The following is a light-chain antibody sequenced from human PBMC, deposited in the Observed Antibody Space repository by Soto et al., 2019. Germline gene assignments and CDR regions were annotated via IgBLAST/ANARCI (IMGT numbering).Light chain of an antibody. CDR2: AAS. Sequence: EIQMTQAPVSLGACVPDILAMTERASQPIINYLNWYQQKPWKAPNLLIYAASTLQSGVPSRFSGSGSGTDFTLTISSLQPEDFATYYCQQSYSTPWTFGQGTKVDIK. J-gene: IGKJ1*01. V-gene: IGKV1-39*01. CDR1: QPIINY. CDR3: QQSYSTPWT.